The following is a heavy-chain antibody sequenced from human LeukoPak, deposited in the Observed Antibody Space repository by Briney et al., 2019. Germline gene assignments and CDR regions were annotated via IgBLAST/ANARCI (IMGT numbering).Heavy chain of an antibody. V-gene: IGHV3-53*01. CDR1: GFTVSSNY. CDR2: IYSGGST. Sequence: GGSLRLSCAASGFTVSSNYMSWVRQAPGKGLEWVSVIYSGGSTYYADSVKGRFTISRDNSKNTLYLQMNSLRAEDTAVYYCAGDRGSSSWYFGYYYGMDVWGQGTTVTVSS. J-gene: IGHJ6*02. CDR3: AGDRGSSSWYFGYYYGMDV. D-gene: IGHD6-13*01.